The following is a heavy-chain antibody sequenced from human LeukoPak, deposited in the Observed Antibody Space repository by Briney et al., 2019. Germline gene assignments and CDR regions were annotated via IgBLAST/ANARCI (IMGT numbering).Heavy chain of an antibody. D-gene: IGHD3-22*01. CDR1: GGSISSGDYY. J-gene: IGHJ4*02. CDR3: ARVGEGGYLVYYFDY. V-gene: IGHV4-30-4*08. CDR2: IYYSGST. Sequence: PSQTLSLTCTVSGGSISSGDYYWSWIRQPPGKGLEWIGYIYYSGSTYYNPSLKSRVTISVDTSKNQFSLKLSSVTAADTAVYYCARVGEGGYLVYYFDYWGQGTLVTVSS.